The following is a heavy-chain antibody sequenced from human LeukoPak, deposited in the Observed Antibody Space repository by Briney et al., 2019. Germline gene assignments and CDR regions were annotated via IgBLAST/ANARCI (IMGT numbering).Heavy chain of an antibody. J-gene: IGHJ1*01. D-gene: IGHD3-10*01. Sequence: GGSLRLSCAASGFTFSSYAMSWVRQAPGKGLEWVSAISGSGASTYYADSVKGRFTISRDNPKNTLYLQMNSLRAEDTAVYYCTKDYYSSGSYYKEYFQHWGQGTLVTVSS. CDR2: ISGSGAST. CDR3: TKDYYSSGSYYKEYFQH. CDR1: GFTFSSYA. V-gene: IGHV3-23*01.